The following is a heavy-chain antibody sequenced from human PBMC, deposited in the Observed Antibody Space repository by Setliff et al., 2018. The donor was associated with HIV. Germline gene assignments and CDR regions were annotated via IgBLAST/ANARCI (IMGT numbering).Heavy chain of an antibody. V-gene: IGHV5-51*01. CDR2: IYPGDSDI. CDR3: VRHVSSSAVFDP. D-gene: IGHD3-10*01. Sequence: GESLKISCKGSGYSFTSYWIGWVRQMPGKGLEWMGIIYPGDSDIQYSPSLQGQVTLSVDKSISTAYLQWSSLKASDTAMYYCVRHVSSSAVFDPWGQGTLVTVSS. J-gene: IGHJ5*02. CDR1: GYSFTSYW.